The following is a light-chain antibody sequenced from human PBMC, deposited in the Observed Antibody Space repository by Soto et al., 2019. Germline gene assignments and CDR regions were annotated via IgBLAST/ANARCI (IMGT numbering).Light chain of an antibody. Sequence: IQLTQSPSSLSASVGDRVTITCRASQGISGYLAWYQQKPGQAPKLLIYAASTLQGGVPSRFSGSGSGTDFTLIISSVQPEDFATYYCQQLNTYQITFGQGTRLEIK. V-gene: IGKV1-9*01. CDR2: AAS. J-gene: IGKJ5*01. CDR3: QQLNTYQIT. CDR1: QGISGY.